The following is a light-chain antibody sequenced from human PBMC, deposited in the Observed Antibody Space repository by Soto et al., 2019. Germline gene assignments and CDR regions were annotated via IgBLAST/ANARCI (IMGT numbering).Light chain of an antibody. V-gene: IGKV1-8*01. CDR3: QQYYSYPRT. J-gene: IGKJ1*01. CDR1: QGIRSY. CDR2: AAS. Sequence: IRMTQSPSSFSASTGDRVTITCRASQGIRSYLAWYQQKPGKAPKLLIYAASTLQSGVPSRFSGSGSGTDFTLTISCLQSEDFATYYCQQYYSYPRTFGQGTKVEIK.